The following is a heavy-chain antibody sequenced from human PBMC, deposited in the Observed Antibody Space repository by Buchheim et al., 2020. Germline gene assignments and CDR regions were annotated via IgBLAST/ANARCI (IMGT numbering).Heavy chain of an antibody. CDR2: ISYDGSNK. V-gene: IGHV3-30-3*01. CDR1: GFTFSSYA. J-gene: IGHJ6*02. D-gene: IGHD6-13*01. Sequence: QVQLVESGGGVVQPGRSLRLSCAASGFTFSSYAMHWVRQAPGKGLEWVAVISYDGSNKYYADSVKGRFTISRDNSKTTLYLQMNSLRAEDTAVYYCARDDGIAAAGPSRYYYYGMDVWGQGTT. CDR3: ARDDGIAAAGPSRYYYYGMDV.